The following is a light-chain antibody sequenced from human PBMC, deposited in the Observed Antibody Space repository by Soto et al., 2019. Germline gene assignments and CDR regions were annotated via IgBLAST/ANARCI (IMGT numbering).Light chain of an antibody. CDR3: QQYGTSPPLT. V-gene: IGKV3-20*01. Sequence: EVVLTQSPGTLSLSPGERATLSCRASQSVSSNYLGWYQQKPGQAPRLLIYGASSRATGIPDRFSGSGSATDFTLTISRLEPEDFAVYYCQQYGTSPPLTFGGGTKVDIK. CDR2: GAS. J-gene: IGKJ4*01. CDR1: QSVSSNY.